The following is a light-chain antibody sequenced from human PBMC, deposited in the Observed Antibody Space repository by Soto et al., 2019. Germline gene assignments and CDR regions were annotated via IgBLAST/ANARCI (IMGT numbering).Light chain of an antibody. V-gene: IGLV2-14*01. CDR3: SSYKSGSTDV. CDR1: SSDVGGYDY. Sequence: QSALTHPASVSGSPGQSITISCTGTSSDVGGYDYVSWYQHHPGKAPKLTIYEVSNRPSGVSNRFSGSKSGNTASLTISGLQAEDEAEYYCSSYKSGSTDVLGTGNKGTVL. CDR2: EVS. J-gene: IGLJ1*01.